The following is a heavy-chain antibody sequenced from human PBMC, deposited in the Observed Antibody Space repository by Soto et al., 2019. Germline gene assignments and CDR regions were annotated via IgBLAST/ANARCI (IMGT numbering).Heavy chain of an antibody. Sequence: GGSLRLSCAASGFTFSSYAMSWVRQAPGKGLEWVSAISGSGGSTYYADSVKGRFTISRDNSKNTLYLQMNSLRAEDTAVYYCAKLRSSDFWSGQYYFDYWGQGTLVTVSS. CDR2: ISGSGGST. J-gene: IGHJ4*02. CDR3: AKLRSSDFWSGQYYFDY. CDR1: GFTFSSYA. V-gene: IGHV3-23*01. D-gene: IGHD3-3*01.